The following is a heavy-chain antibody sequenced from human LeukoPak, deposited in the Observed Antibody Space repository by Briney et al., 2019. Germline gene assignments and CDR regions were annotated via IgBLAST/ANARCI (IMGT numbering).Heavy chain of an antibody. CDR2: IYYSGST. CDR1: GGSISSYY. CDR3: AREELTTLSGADAFDI. Sequence: PSETLPLTCTVSGGSISSYYWSWIRQPPGKGLEWIGYIYYSGSTNYNPSLKSRVTISVDTSKNQFSLKLSSVTAADTAVYYCAREELTTLSGADAFDIWGQGTMVTVSS. J-gene: IGHJ3*02. D-gene: IGHD4-11*01. V-gene: IGHV4-59*01.